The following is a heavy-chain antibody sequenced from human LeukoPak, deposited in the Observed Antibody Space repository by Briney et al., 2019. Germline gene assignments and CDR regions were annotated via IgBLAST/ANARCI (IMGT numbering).Heavy chain of an antibody. Sequence: GGSLRLSCAASGFTFSSYAMSWVRQAPGKGLEWVSAISGSGGSTYYADSVKGRFTISRDNSKNTLYLQMNSLRAEDTAVYYCAKEPALRFLEWIASDYWGQGTLVTVSS. CDR1: GFTFSSYA. CDR3: AKEPALRFLEWIASDY. V-gene: IGHV3-23*01. J-gene: IGHJ4*02. CDR2: ISGSGGST. D-gene: IGHD3-3*01.